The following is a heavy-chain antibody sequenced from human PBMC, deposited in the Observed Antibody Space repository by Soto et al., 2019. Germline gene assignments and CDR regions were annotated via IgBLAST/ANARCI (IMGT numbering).Heavy chain of an antibody. Sequence: SETLSLTCTVSGGSLSSYYWSWIRQPPGKGLEWIGYIYYSGSTNYNPSLKSRVTISVDTSKTQFSLKLSSVTAADTAVYYCARVSSGYGYYYYMDVWGKGTTVTVSS. CDR2: IYYSGST. CDR3: ARVSSGYGYYYYMDV. CDR1: GGSLSSYY. V-gene: IGHV4-59*01. J-gene: IGHJ6*03. D-gene: IGHD5-12*01.